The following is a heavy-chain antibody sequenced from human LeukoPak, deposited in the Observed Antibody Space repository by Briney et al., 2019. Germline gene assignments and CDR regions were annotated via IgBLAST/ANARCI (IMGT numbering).Heavy chain of an antibody. CDR2: ISSSSSYI. CDR3: ASTKSPYDSSGYCFDY. J-gene: IGHJ4*02. V-gene: IGHV3-21*01. D-gene: IGHD3-22*01. CDR1: GFTFSSYS. Sequence: PGGSLRLSRAASGFTFSSYSMNWVRQAPGKGLEWVSSISSSSSYIYYADSVKGRFTISRDNAKNSLYLQMNSLRAEDTAVYYCASTKSPYDSSGYCFDYWGQGTLVTVSS.